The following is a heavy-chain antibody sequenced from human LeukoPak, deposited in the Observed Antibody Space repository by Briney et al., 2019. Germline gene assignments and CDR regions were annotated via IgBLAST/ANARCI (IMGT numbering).Heavy chain of an antibody. CDR1: GFTFNDYA. CDR2: ISWNSDTI. CDR3: VRGSTAWNGFDY. Sequence: GGSLRLSCSASGFTFNDYAMHWVRQAPGKGLEWVSGISWNSDTIGYADSVKGRFTISRDNAKNSLYLQMNSLRVEDTAVYYCVRGSTAWNGFDYWGQGTLVTVSS. J-gene: IGHJ4*02. V-gene: IGHV3-9*01. D-gene: IGHD1-1*01.